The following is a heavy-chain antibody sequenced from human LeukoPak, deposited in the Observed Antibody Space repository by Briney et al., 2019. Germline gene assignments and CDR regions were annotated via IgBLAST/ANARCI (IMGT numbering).Heavy chain of an antibody. Sequence: PGGSLRLSCAASGFTFSSYAMSWVRQAPGKGLEWVPAISGSGGSTYYADSVKGRFTISRDNSKNTLYLQMNSLRAEDTAVYYCAKDQSNFWSGYLDYWGQGTLVTVSS. D-gene: IGHD3-3*01. CDR1: GFTFSSYA. CDR2: ISGSGGST. J-gene: IGHJ4*02. CDR3: AKDQSNFWSGYLDY. V-gene: IGHV3-23*01.